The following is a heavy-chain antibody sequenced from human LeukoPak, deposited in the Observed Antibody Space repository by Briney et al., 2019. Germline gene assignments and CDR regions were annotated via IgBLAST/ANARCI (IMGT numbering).Heavy chain of an antibody. J-gene: IGHJ4*02. V-gene: IGHV1-18*04. CDR2: ISAYNGAT. CDR3: ARDIGASAWDRLGYY. D-gene: IGHD6-19*01. CDR1: GYTFTSYG. Sequence: ASVKVSCKASGYTFTSYGITWVRQAPGQGLEWMGWISAYNGATEYAQNLQGRVTMSTDTSTSTAYMELRSLISDDTAVYYCARDIGASAWDRLGYYWDQGTLVTVSS.